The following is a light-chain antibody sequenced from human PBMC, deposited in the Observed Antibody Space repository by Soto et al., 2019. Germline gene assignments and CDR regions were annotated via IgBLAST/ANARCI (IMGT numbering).Light chain of an antibody. J-gene: IGLJ1*01. Sequence: QSVLTQPPSASGTPGQRVTISCSGSSSNIGSNTVNWYQQLPGTAPKLLIYSHNQRPSGVPDRFSGSKAGTSASLAISGLQSEDEADYYCAGWDDSLNGFYVFGTGTKLTVL. V-gene: IGLV1-44*01. CDR3: AGWDDSLNGFYV. CDR2: SHN. CDR1: SSNIGSNT.